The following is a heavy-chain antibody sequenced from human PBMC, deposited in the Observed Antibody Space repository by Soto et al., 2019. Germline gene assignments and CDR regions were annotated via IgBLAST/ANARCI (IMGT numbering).Heavy chain of an antibody. V-gene: IGHV5-51*01. CDR2: IYPGDSDT. D-gene: IGHD5-12*01. J-gene: IGHJ5*02. CDR3: ARGRLGGYDPYNWLDP. CDR1: GYRFTTYW. Sequence: GESLKISGKVSGYRFTTYWIGCVRQLPGKGLEWMGIIYPGDSDTRYSPSFQGQVTISADKSISTAHLQWSSLKASDTAMYYCARGRLGGYDPYNWLDPWGQGTLVTVSS.